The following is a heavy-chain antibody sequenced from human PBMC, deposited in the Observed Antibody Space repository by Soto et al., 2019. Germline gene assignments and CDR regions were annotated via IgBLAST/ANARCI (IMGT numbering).Heavy chain of an antibody. V-gene: IGHV1-18*01. J-gene: IGHJ6*03. CDR2: ISAYNGNT. D-gene: IGHD6-13*01. CDR3: ASAAGRYYYYYMDV. Sequence: ASVKFSCKAAGYTFTSYGISWVRQAPGQVLECMVWISAYNGNTNYXXKLQGRVXXTTDTSTSTAXMELRXLRSDATAVXNCASAAGRYYYYYMDVWRKGTTVTVSS. CDR1: GYTFTSYG.